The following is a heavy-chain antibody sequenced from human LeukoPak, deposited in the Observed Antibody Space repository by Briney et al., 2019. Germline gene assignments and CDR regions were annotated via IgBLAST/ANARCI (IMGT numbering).Heavy chain of an antibody. D-gene: IGHD6-19*01. CDR2: INPDGTTT. CDR3: ARVSIGWYSFDY. Sequence: PGGSLRLSCAASGFTFSTYWMHWVRQAPGKGLVWVSRINPDGTTTSYADSMKGRFTISRDNAKDTVYLQMNSLRAEDTAVYYCARVSIGWYSFDYWGQGTLVTVSS. J-gene: IGHJ4*02. V-gene: IGHV3-74*01. CDR1: GFTFSTYW.